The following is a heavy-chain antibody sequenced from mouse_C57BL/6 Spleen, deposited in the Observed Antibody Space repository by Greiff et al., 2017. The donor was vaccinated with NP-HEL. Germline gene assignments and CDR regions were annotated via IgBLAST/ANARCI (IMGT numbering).Heavy chain of an antibody. CDR2: IDPSDSYT. V-gene: IGHV1-69*01. Sequence: QVQLQQPGAELVMPGASVKLSCKASGYTFTSYWMYWVKQRPGQGLEWIGEIDPSDSYTNYNQKFKGKSTLTVDKSSSTAYMQLSSLTSEDSAVYYCARYGSSYSFDYWGQGTTLTVSS. CDR1: GYTFTSYW. D-gene: IGHD1-1*01. CDR3: ARYGSSYSFDY. J-gene: IGHJ2*01.